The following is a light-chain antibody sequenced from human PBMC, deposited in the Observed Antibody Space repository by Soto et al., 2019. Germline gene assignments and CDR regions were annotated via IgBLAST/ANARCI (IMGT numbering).Light chain of an antibody. J-gene: IGLJ2*01. V-gene: IGLV1-44*01. CDR1: SSNIGSNI. CDR3: AAWDASLNGRV. Sequence: QSVLTQPPSASGTPGQRVTISCSGSSSNIGSNIVNWYQHLPGAAPKLLIYRNNQRPSGVPDRFSGSKSGTSASLAISGLQSEDEADYYCAAWDASLNGRVFGGGTKLTVL. CDR2: RNN.